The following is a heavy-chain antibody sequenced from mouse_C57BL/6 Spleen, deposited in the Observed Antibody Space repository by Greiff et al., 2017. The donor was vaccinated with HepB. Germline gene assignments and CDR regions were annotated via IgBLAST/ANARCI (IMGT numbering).Heavy chain of an antibody. CDR2: IDPSDSYT. Sequence: QVHVKQSGAELVRPGTSVKLSCKASGYTFTSYWMHWVKQRPGQGLEWIGVIDPSDSYTNYNQKFKGKATLTVDTSSSTAYMQLSSLTSEDSAVYYGARYTTVAYAMDYWGQGTSVTVSS. CDR3: ARYTTVAYAMDY. CDR1: GYTFTSYW. D-gene: IGHD1-1*01. V-gene: IGHV1-59*01. J-gene: IGHJ4*01.